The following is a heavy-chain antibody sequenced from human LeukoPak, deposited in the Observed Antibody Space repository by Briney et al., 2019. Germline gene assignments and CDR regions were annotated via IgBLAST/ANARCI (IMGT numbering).Heavy chain of an antibody. V-gene: IGHV1-69*13. CDR2: IIPIFGTA. CDR3: ARDRVGYFYYGSGSYYRGFDY. CDR1: GGTFSSYA. D-gene: IGHD3-10*01. Sequence: ASVKVSCKTSGGTFSSYAISWVRQAPGQGLEWMGGIIPIFGTANYAQKFQGRVTITADESTSTDYMELSSLRSEDTAVYYCARDRVGYFYYGSGSYYRGFDYWGQGTLVTVSS. J-gene: IGHJ4*02.